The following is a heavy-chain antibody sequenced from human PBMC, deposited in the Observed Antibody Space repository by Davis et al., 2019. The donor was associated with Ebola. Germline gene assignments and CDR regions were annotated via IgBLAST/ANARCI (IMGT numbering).Heavy chain of an antibody. CDR2: ISGSGGST. D-gene: IGHD5-18*01. V-gene: IGHV3-23*01. CDR1: GFTFSSYA. CDR3: AKSDTAMVLDYYYYGMDV. J-gene: IGHJ6*02. Sequence: GESLKISCAASGFTFSSYAMSWVRQAPGKGLEWVSAISGSGGSTYYADSVKGRFTISRDNSKNTLYLQMNSLRAEDTAVYYCAKSDTAMVLDYYYYGMDVWGQGTTVTVSS.